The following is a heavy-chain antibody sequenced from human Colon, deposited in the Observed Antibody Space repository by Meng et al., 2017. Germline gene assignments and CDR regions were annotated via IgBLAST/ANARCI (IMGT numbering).Heavy chain of an antibody. CDR2: IYPADGNR. CDR3: ARDERGGPYYFDY. Sequence: QVQRVQSGAELKKPGASVKLSCQASGYSFTSYGMHWLRQAPGPRPEWMGWIYPADGNRRYSQKFQDRLTITTNTFARTAYMELSSLRSEDTAVYFCARDERGGPYYFDYWGQGTLVTVSS. V-gene: IGHV1-3*01. J-gene: IGHJ4*02. CDR1: GYSFTSYG.